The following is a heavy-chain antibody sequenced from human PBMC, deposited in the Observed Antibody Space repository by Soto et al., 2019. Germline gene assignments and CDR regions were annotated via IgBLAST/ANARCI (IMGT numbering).Heavy chain of an antibody. CDR3: ARSGAGSGWL. CDR2: IYYSGST. Sequence: SETLSLTCTVSGASVSSGRFYWSWSRQPPGKGLEWIGYIYYSGSTSYNSSLKSRVIISVDTSKNQFSLKLSSVTAADTAVYYCARSGAGSGWLGGQGTLVTVSS. CDR1: GASVSSGRFY. D-gene: IGHD6-19*01. V-gene: IGHV4-61*01. J-gene: IGHJ4*02.